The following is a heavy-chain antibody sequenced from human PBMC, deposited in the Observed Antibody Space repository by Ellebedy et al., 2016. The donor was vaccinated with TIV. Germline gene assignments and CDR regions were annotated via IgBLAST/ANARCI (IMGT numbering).Heavy chain of an antibody. V-gene: IGHV1-18*01. CDR3: ARDGVASNYLDP. Sequence: AASVKVSCKTSGYTFISSSVTWVRQAPGQGLEWMGWISPYTGKTDFAQSFQGRLTLTTDTSTATAYMALRGLRPADTAVYFCARDGVASNYLDPWGQGTLVIVSS. CDR2: ISPYTGKT. CDR1: GYTFISSS. D-gene: IGHD4-11*01. J-gene: IGHJ5*02.